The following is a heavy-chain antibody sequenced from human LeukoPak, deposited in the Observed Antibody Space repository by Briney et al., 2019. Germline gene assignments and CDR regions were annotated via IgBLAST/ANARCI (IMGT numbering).Heavy chain of an antibody. CDR2: ISSSSSSI. Sequence: GGSLRLSCAVSGFIFSGYSMNWVRQAPGKGLEWVSSISSSSSSIYYADSVKGRFTISRDNTKKSLYLQMNSLRAEDTAVYYCARAEQWLATVTWGQGTLVTVSS. CDR1: GFIFSGYS. D-gene: IGHD6-19*01. V-gene: IGHV3-21*01. J-gene: IGHJ4*02. CDR3: ARAEQWLATVT.